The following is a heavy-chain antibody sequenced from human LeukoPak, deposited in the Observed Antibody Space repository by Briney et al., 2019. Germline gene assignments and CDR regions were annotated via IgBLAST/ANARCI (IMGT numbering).Heavy chain of an antibody. Sequence: SETLSLTCTVSGGSISSSSYYWGWIRQPPGKGLEWIGSIYYSGSTYYNPSLKSRVTISVDTSKNQFSLKLSSVTAADTAVCYCARSNFDWLLPRYYFDYWGQGTLVTVSS. CDR3: ARSNFDWLLPRYYFDY. V-gene: IGHV4-39*01. D-gene: IGHD3-9*01. CDR2: IYYSGST. J-gene: IGHJ4*02. CDR1: GGSISSSSYY.